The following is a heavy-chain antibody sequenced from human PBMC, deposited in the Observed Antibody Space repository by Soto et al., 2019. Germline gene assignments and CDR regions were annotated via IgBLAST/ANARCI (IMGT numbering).Heavy chain of an antibody. D-gene: IGHD3-10*01. J-gene: IGHJ5*02. CDR1: GRTFRSYA. V-gene: IGHV1-69*06. Sequence: SMKVYCKAYGRTFRSYAISWVRQATGQGLEWLGGLIPIFGRANYAQMFQGRVTITADKSTSTASMELSSLRYALTALHYWVRRNYDGSGSYDLKCGPWGQGTLFTVCS. CDR2: LIPIFGRA. CDR3: VRRNYDGSGSYDLKCGP.